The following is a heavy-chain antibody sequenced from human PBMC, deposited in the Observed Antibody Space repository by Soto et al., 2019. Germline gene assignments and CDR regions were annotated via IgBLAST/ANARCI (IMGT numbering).Heavy chain of an antibody. V-gene: IGHV6-1*01. CDR3: ARGSGYDLDYYYYYMDV. Sequence: PSQTLSLTCAISGDSVSSNSAAWNWIRQSPSRGLEWLGRTYYRSKWYNDYAVSVKSRITINPDTSKNQFSLQLNSVTPEDTAVYYCARGSGYDLDYYYYYMDVWGKGTTVTVSS. D-gene: IGHD5-12*01. J-gene: IGHJ6*03. CDR1: GDSVSSNSAA. CDR2: TYYRSKWYN.